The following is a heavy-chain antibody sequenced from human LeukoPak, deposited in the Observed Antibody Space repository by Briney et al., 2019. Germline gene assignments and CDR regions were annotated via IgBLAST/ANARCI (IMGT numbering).Heavy chain of an antibody. V-gene: IGHV3-72*01. CDR2: TRNKAKAFTT. Sequence: GGSLRLSCAASGFIFSDHYLAWFRQGPGKGLEWVGRTRNKAKAFTTEYAASVKGRFTISRDDSKSSLYLQMNSLKVEDTAVYYCAKSSFYDFRGDGLWGPGTTVTVSS. CDR3: AKSSFYDFRGDGL. CDR1: GFIFSDHY. J-gene: IGHJ6*02. D-gene: IGHD3-3*01.